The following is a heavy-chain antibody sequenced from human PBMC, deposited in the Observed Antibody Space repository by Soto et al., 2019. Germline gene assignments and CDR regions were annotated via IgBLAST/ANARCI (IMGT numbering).Heavy chain of an antibody. CDR1: GSTFSSYP. J-gene: IGHJ4*01. Sequence: GGSLRLSCAASGSTFSSYPMNWVRQAPGKGLEWISYISSSSGTIFYSDSVKGRFTISRDNVKKLLYLQMNSLRDEDTAVYYCARDLWYGSGSYCFYFVHWGRGALATVS. CDR3: ARDLWYGSGSYCFYFVH. CDR2: ISSSSGTI. V-gene: IGHV3-48*02. D-gene: IGHD3-10*01.